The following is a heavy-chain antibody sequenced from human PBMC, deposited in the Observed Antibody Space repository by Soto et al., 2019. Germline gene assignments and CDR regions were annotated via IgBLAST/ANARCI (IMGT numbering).Heavy chain of an antibody. CDR2: ITSDGDST. CDR3: AKPHYYDSSGSPFDH. J-gene: IGHJ4*01. D-gene: IGHD3-22*01. CDR1: GFSFDYT. Sequence: PGGSLRPSCAASGFSFDYTMHWVRQALGKGLEWVSLITSDGDSTYYADSVKGRFTISRDNRKNALYLQMSSLRTEDTAMYYCAKPHYYDSSGSPFDHWGHGTLVTVSS. V-gene: IGHV3-43*01.